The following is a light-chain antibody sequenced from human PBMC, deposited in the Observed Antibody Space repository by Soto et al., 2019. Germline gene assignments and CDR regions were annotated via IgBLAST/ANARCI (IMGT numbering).Light chain of an antibody. J-gene: IGKJ1*01. CDR3: QQYNSYSWT. CDR2: DAS. CDR1: QSISSW. V-gene: IGKV1-5*01. Sequence: DITMTPPPSTLSASLGARVTITCRASQSISSWLAWYQQKPGKAPKLLIYDASSLESGVPSRFSGSGSGTEFTLTISSLQPDDFATYYCQQYNSYSWTFGQGPKVDI.